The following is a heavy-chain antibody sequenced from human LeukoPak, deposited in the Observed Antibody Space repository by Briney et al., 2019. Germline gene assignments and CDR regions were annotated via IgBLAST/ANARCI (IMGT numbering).Heavy chain of an antibody. D-gene: IGHD2/OR15-2a*01. Sequence: ASVKVSCKASGGTFSSYAISWVRQAPGQGLEWMGGIIPIFGTANYAQKFQGRVTITADKSTSTAYMELSSLRSEDTAVYYCARPLGSLKEYWWFDPWGQGTLVTVSS. CDR1: GGTFSSYA. J-gene: IGHJ5*02. CDR2: IIPIFGTA. V-gene: IGHV1-69*06. CDR3: ARPLGSLKEYWWFDP.